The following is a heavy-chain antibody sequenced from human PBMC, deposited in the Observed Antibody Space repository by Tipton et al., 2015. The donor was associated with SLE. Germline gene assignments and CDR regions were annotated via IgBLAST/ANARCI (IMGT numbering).Heavy chain of an antibody. CDR2: IYYSGST. Sequence: TLSLTCTVSGGSISSYYWSWIRQPPGKGLEWIGYIYYSGSTNYNPSLKSRVTISVDTSKNQFSLKLSSVTAADTAVYYCARGGYDYIWGSYLYFDYRGQRSLAPVSS. D-gene: IGHD3-16*01. J-gene: IGHJ4*02. CDR1: GGSISSYY. V-gene: IGHV4-59*01. CDR3: ARGGYDYIWGSYLYFDY.